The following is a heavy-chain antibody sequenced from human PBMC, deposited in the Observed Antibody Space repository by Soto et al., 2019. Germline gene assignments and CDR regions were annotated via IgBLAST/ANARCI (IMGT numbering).Heavy chain of an antibody. V-gene: IGHV4-39*01. J-gene: IGHJ3*02. Sequence: QLQLQESGPGLVKPSETLSLSCSVSGGSISSSNYHWGWIRQPPGKGLEWIGSIFYSGNTDYNPSLKSRVTISLDTSKTQCSLKLSYVTAADTAVFYCARLRRDGQTGYAFDICGQGTMVTVSS. D-gene: IGHD7-27*01. CDR1: GGSISSSNYH. CDR2: IFYSGNT. CDR3: ARLRRDGQTGYAFDI.